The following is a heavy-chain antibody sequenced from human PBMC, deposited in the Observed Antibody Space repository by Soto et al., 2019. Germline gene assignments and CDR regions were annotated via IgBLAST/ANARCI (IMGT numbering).Heavy chain of an antibody. CDR3: VKYRTVTTTLATDYHGMDV. CDR1: GGSISTGYFY. CDR2: IYYSGDG. D-gene: IGHD6-6*01. Sequence: QLQLQESGPGLVRPAETLSLTCTVSGGSISTGYFYWAWIRQPPGKGLEWIGSIYYSGDGYYNPSLKVRATLSVDTTDNQFFLELRSVTAADTSVYFCVKYRTVTTTLATDYHGMDVWGQGTTVTVAS. J-gene: IGHJ6*02. V-gene: IGHV4-39*01.